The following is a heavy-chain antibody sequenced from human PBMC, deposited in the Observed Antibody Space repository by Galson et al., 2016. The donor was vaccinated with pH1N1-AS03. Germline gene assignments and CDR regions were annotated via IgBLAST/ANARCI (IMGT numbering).Heavy chain of an antibody. J-gene: IGHJ4*02. Sequence: SVKVSCKASGYTFTNYAVHWVRQAPGQRLEWMGWINADNTDTKYSQKFQDRVTITRDTFATTAYMELSSLRSEDTAVYYCARTNYYHSSGDYWGSGTLVTVSS. V-gene: IGHV1-3*01. D-gene: IGHD3-22*01. CDR3: ARTNYYHSSGDY. CDR1: GYTFTNYA. CDR2: INADNTDT.